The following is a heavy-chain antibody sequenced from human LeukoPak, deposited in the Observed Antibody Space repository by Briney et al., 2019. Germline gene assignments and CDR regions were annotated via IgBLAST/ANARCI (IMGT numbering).Heavy chain of an antibody. V-gene: IGHV3-30*02. Sequence: PGGSLRLSCAASGFTFSSYGMHWVRQAPGKGLEWVAFIRYDGSNKYYADSVKGRFTISRDNSKNTLYLQMNSLRVEDTALYYCARRLLIDYNYYYKDVWGKGTTVTVSS. J-gene: IGHJ6*03. CDR1: GFTFSSYG. CDR3: ARRLLIDYNYYYKDV. CDR2: IRYDGSNK. D-gene: IGHD3-16*02.